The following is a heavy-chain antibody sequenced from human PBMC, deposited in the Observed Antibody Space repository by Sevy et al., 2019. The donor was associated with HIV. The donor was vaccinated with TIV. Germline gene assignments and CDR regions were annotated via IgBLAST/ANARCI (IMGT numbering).Heavy chain of an antibody. D-gene: IGHD3-16*02. CDR2: FDPEDGET. CDR1: GYTLTELS. V-gene: IGHV1-24*01. J-gene: IGHJ3*02. CDR3: ATKDMITFGGVIVTDAFDI. Sequence: ASVKVSCKVSGYTLTELSMHWVRQAPGKGLEWMGGFDPEDGETIYAQMFQGRVTMTEDTSTDTAYMELSSLRSEDTAVYYCATKDMITFGGVIVTDAFDIWGQGTMVTVSS.